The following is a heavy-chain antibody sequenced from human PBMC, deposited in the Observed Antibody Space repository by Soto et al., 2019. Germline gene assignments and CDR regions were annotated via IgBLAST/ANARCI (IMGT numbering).Heavy chain of an antibody. D-gene: IGHD6-13*01. CDR2: IYYSGST. J-gene: IGHJ5*02. V-gene: IGHV4-59*01. CDR3: ARGGDLYSSSWYKWFDP. CDR1: GGSLRSYY. Sequence: ERLCLAGPVSGGSLRSYYWSWSQQPPGKGLEWIGYIYYSGSTNYNPSLKSRVTISVDTSKNQFSLKLSSVNAADTAVYYCARGGDLYSSSWYKWFDPWGQGTLVIVYS.